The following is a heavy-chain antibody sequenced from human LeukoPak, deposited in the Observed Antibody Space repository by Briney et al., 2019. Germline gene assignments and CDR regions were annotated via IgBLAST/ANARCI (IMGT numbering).Heavy chain of an antibody. CDR1: GYTFTNYG. CDR3: ARDDSGGYYYFDY. CDR2: ISAYNGNT. J-gene: IGHJ4*02. V-gene: IGHV1-18*01. Sequence: ASVKVSCKASGYTFTNYGISWVRQAPGHGLEWMGWISAYNGNTNYAQKLQGRVTMTTDTSTSTAYVELRSLRSDDTAVYYCARDDSGGYYYFDYWGQGTLVTVSS. D-gene: IGHD3-22*01.